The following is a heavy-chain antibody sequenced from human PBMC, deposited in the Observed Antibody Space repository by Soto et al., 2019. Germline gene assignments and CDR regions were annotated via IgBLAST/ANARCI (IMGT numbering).Heavy chain of an antibody. V-gene: IGHV1-18*01. J-gene: IGHJ4*02. D-gene: IGHD3-22*01. CDR1: GYTFTSYG. CDR2: ISAYNGNT. Sequence: ASVKVSCKASGYTFTSYGISWVRQAPGQGLEWMGWISAYNGNTNYAQKLQGRVTMTTDTSTSTAYMELRSLRSDDTAVYYCARDGDYYDSSGHPGDEWGQGTLVTVSS. CDR3: ARDGDYYDSSGHPGDE.